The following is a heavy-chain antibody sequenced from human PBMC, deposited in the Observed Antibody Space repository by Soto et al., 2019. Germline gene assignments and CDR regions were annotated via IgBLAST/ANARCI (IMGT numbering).Heavy chain of an antibody. J-gene: IGHJ6*02. Sequence: VGSLRLSCAASGFTFSSYWMSWVRQAPGKGLEWVANIKQDGSEKYYVDSVKGRFTISRDNAKNSLYLQMNSLRAEDTAVYYCARGGNWNYNYYGMDVWGQGTTVTVSS. D-gene: IGHD1-7*01. CDR2: IKQDGSEK. V-gene: IGHV3-7*03. CDR1: GFTFSSYW. CDR3: ARGGNWNYNYYGMDV.